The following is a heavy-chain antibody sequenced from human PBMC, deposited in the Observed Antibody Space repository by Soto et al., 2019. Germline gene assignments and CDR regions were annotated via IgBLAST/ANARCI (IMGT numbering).Heavy chain of an antibody. Sequence: SVKVSCKTSGGNFKKHVFTWVRQAPGQGLEWMGGTIPALGKTHYIEKFQGRVTITVDDATRTVYMEVRDLTSEDTAIYYCARGPFRPSAMDVWGQGTTVTGSS. CDR1: GGNFKKHV. D-gene: IGHD3-10*01. CDR2: TIPALGKT. V-gene: IGHV1-69*10. J-gene: IGHJ6*02. CDR3: ARGPFRPSAMDV.